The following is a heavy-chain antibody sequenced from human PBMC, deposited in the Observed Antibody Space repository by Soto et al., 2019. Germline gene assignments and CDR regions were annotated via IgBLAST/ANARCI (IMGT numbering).Heavy chain of an antibody. Sequence: QVQLVESGGGVVQPGKSLRLSCAASGFTFSNYAMHWVRQAPGKGLEWVAVIANDGGNKFYADSVKGRFTVSRDNSKNTLFMQMDRLRAEDRAVYYCVRYSAGDTSTWRFDYWGQGTLVTVSS. CDR2: IANDGGNK. V-gene: IGHV3-30-3*01. CDR3: VRYSAGDTSTWRFDY. D-gene: IGHD3-10*01. J-gene: IGHJ4*02. CDR1: GFTFSNYA.